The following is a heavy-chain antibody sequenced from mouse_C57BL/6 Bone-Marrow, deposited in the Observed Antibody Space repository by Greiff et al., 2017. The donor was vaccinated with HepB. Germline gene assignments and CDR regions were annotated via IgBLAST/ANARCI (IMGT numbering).Heavy chain of an antibody. J-gene: IGHJ2*01. V-gene: IGHV1-55*01. Sequence: QVQLQQPGAELVKPGASVKMSCKASGYTFTSYWITWVKQRPGQGLEWIGDIYPGSGSTNYNGKFKGKATLTADKSSSTAYMQLSSLTSEDSAVYFCAYYYGSSYPLFDYWGQGTTLTVSS. CDR3: AYYYGSSYPLFDY. D-gene: IGHD1-1*01. CDR1: GYTFTSYW. CDR2: IYPGSGST.